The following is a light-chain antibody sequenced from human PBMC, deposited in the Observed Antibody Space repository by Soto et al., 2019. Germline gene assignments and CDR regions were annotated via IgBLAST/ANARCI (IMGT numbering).Light chain of an antibody. CDR1: QSVNSY. Sequence: IVLTQSPAALSLSPGERATLSCRASQSVNSYLAWYQQKPGQAPRLLIFDASNRATGIPARFSGSGSGTDFTLTISSLEPEDFAVYYCQHRSIWPVSFGQGTRLE. CDR3: QHRSIWPVS. V-gene: IGKV3-11*01. CDR2: DAS. J-gene: IGKJ5*01.